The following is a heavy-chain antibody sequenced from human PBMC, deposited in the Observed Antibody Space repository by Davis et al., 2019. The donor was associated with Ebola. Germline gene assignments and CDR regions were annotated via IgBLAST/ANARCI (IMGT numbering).Heavy chain of an antibody. CDR2: ISAYNGNT. V-gene: IGHV1-18*01. Sequence: AASVKVSCKASGGTFSSYAISWVRQAPGQGLEWMGWISAYNGNTNYAQKLQGRVTMTTDTSTSTAYMELRSLRSDDTAVYYCARVRERPRSIAARTTIDYWGQGTLVTVSS. J-gene: IGHJ4*02. D-gene: IGHD6-6*01. CDR1: GGTFSSYA. CDR3: ARVRERPRSIAARTTIDY.